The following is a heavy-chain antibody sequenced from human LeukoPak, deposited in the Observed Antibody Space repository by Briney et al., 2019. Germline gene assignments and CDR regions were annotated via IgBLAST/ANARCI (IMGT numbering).Heavy chain of an antibody. CDR3: ARSLEGLWFGELGGAFDI. CDR1: GGTFSSYA. V-gene: IGHV1-69*06. CDR2: IIPIFGTA. Sequence: GASVKVSCKASGGTFSSYAISWVRQAPGQGLEWMGGIIPIFGTANYAQKFQGRVTITADKSTSTAYMELSSLRSEDTAVYYCARSLEGLWFGELGGAFDIWGQGTMVTVSS. D-gene: IGHD3-10*01. J-gene: IGHJ3*02.